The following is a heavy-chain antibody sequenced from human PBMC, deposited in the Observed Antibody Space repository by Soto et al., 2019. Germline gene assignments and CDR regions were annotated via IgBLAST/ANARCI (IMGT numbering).Heavy chain of an antibody. Sequence: QVQLVQSGAEVKKPGSSVKVSCKASGGTFSSYAISWVRQAPGQGLEWMGGIIPIFGTANYAQKFQGRVTITADESTSTDYMELSSLRSEDTAVYYWARDGRNSYATRNYFDYWGQGTLVTVSS. V-gene: IGHV1-69*12. CDR3: ARDGRNSYATRNYFDY. J-gene: IGHJ4*02. D-gene: IGHD5-18*01. CDR1: GGTFSSYA. CDR2: IIPIFGTA.